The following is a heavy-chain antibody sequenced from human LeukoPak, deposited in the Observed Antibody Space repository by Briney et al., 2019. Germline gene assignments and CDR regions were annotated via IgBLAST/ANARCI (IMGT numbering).Heavy chain of an antibody. D-gene: IGHD4-23*01. Sequence: SETLSLTCTVSGGSISSYYWSWIRQPPGKGLEWIGYIYYSGSTNCNPSVKSRVAMSVDTSKKQFSLKLSSLTAADTAVYYCARGGAAVIAPYAFDIWGQGTMVTVSS. CDR1: GGSISSYY. V-gene: IGHV4-59*01. CDR3: ARGGAAVIAPYAFDI. CDR2: IYYSGST. J-gene: IGHJ3*02.